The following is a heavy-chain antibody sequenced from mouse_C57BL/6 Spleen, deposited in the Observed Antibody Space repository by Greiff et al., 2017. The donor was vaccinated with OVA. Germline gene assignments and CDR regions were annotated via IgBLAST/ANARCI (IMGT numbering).Heavy chain of an antibody. CDR3: ARKDPDYYAMDY. J-gene: IGHJ4*01. CDR2: IYPRSGDT. Sequence: QVQLQQSGAELARPGASVKLSCKASGYTFTSYGISWVKQRTGQGLEWIGEIYPRSGDTYYNEKFKGKATLTADKSSSTAYMELRSLTSEDSAVYFCARKDPDYYAMDYWGQGTSVTVSS. V-gene: IGHV1-81*01. CDR1: GYTFTSYG.